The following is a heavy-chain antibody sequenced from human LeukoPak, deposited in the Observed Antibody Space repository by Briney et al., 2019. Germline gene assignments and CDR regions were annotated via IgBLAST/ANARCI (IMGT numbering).Heavy chain of an antibody. CDR3: AREAARKLAAREAGWFDP. CDR1: GGSISSGGYY. Sequence: SETLSLTCTVSGGSISSGGYYWRWIRQHPGKGLEWIGYIYYSGSTYYNPSLKSRVTISVDTSKNQFFLKLSSVTAADTAVYYCAREAARKLAAREAGWFDPWGQGTLVTVSS. D-gene: IGHD2-15*01. J-gene: IGHJ5*02. V-gene: IGHV4-31*03. CDR2: IYYSGST.